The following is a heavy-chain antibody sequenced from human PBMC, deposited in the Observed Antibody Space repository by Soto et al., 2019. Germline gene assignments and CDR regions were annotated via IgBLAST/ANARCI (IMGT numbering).Heavy chain of an antibody. CDR2: IYHSGST. Sequence: SETLSLTCAVSGGSISSGGYSWSWIRQPPGKGLEWIGYIYHSGSTYYNPSLKSRVTISVDRSKNQFSLKLSSVTAADTAVYYCARWGGGDSSGYFDYWGQGTLVTVSS. CDR3: ARWGGGDSSGYFDY. D-gene: IGHD3-22*01. J-gene: IGHJ4*02. CDR1: GGSISSGGYS. V-gene: IGHV4-30-2*01.